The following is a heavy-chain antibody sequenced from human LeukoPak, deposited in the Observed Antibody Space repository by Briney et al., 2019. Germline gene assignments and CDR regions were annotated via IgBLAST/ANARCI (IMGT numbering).Heavy chain of an antibody. J-gene: IGHJ5*02. CDR2: ISAYNGNT. V-gene: IGHV1-18*01. Sequence: ASVKVSCKASGYTFTSYGISWVRQAPGQGLEWMGWISAYNGNTNYAQKLQGRVTMTTDTSTSTAYMELRSLRSDDTAVYYCARATAGYGSGWYGWARVWFDPWGQGTLVTVSP. D-gene: IGHD6-19*01. CDR1: GYTFTSYG. CDR3: ARATAGYGSGWYGWARVWFDP.